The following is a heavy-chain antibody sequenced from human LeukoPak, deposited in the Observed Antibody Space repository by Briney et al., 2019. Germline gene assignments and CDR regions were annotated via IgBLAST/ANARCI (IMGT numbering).Heavy chain of an antibody. CDR1: GFTFSSYA. J-gene: IGHJ4*02. CDR2: ISGSGGST. V-gene: IGHV3-23*01. Sequence: GGSLRLSCAASGFTFSSYAMSWVRQAPGKGLEWVSAISGSGGSTYYADSVKGRFTISRDNSKNTLYLQMNSLRAEVTAVYYCAKVGRLVGAFDYWGQGTLVTVSS. D-gene: IGHD1-26*01. CDR3: AKVGRLVGAFDY.